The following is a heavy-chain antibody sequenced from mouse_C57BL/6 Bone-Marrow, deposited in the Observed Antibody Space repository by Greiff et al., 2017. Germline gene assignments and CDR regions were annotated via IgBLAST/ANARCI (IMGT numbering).Heavy chain of an antibody. D-gene: IGHD2-1*01. Sequence: EVQGVESGGGLVKPGGSLKLSCAASGFTFSSYAMSWVRQTPEKRLEWVATISDGGSYIYYPDNVKGRFTISRDNAKNNLYLQMRHLKSEDTAMYYCARVIYYGLWFAYWGQGTLVTVSA. CDR2: ISDGGSYI. J-gene: IGHJ3*01. V-gene: IGHV5-4*01. CDR1: GFTFSSYA. CDR3: ARVIYYGLWFAY.